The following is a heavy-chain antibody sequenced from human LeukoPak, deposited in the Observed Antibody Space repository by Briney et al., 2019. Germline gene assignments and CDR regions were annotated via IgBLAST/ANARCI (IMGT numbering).Heavy chain of an antibody. D-gene: IGHD3-22*01. CDR3: ARRSYDGAYFDY. J-gene: IGHJ4*02. V-gene: IGHV4-39*01. CDR2: IYYTGST. Sequence: PSETLSLTCTVSGGSISSSRYYWGWVRQPPGKGLEWIGIIYYTGSTYYNPSLKSRVTISVDTSKNQSSLKLSSVTAADTAVYYCARRSYDGAYFDYWGQGTLVTVSS. CDR1: GGSISSSRYY.